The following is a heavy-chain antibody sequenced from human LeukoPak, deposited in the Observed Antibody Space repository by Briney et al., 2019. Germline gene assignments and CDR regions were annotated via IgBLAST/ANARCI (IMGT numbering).Heavy chain of an antibody. CDR1: GGSVGSGTYY. Sequence: SETLSLTCTVSGGSVGSGTYYWSWIRQPPGKGLEWIGYIYYSGSTNYNPSLKSRVTISVDTSKNQFSLKLSSVTAADTAVYYCARDGIAVAGTGIDYWGQGTLVTVSS. CDR2: IYYSGST. CDR3: ARDGIAVAGTGIDY. V-gene: IGHV4-61*01. J-gene: IGHJ4*02. D-gene: IGHD6-19*01.